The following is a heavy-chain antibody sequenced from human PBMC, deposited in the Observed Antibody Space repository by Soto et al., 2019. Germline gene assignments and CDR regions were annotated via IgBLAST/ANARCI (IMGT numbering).Heavy chain of an antibody. V-gene: IGHV4-39*01. Sequence: SETLSLTCTVSGGSISSTDHYWGWVRQPPGKGLEWLGSIYFAGSTFHNPALKSRASISVDTSRNQFSLRLTTVTASDTAVYYCARLVFHCLRGSCDDYSFYGLDVWGQGTTVTVSS. CDR3: ARLVFHCLRGSCDDYSFYGLDV. D-gene: IGHD2-15*01. CDR1: GGSISSTDHY. CDR2: IYFAGST. J-gene: IGHJ6*02.